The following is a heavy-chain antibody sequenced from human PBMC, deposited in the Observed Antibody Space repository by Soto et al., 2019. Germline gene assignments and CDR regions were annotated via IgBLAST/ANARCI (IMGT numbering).Heavy chain of an antibody. J-gene: IGHJ3*02. D-gene: IGHD3-16*01. CDR3: ARDATFGTKGGSFDI. Sequence: QVQLVESGGGVVQPGRSLRLSCAASGFTFRIYSMHWVRQSPGKGLEWVAVMWYDGTNKYYGESVKGRFTISRDNSENTLYLQMNSLRVEDTAVYYCARDATFGTKGGSFDIWGHETLVTVSS. CDR1: GFTFRIYS. V-gene: IGHV3-33*01. CDR2: MWYDGTNK.